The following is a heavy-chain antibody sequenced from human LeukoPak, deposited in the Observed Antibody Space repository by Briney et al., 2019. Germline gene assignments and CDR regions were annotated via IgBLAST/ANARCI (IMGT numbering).Heavy chain of an antibody. CDR2: ISADNGHT. J-gene: IGHJ4*02. CDR1: GYTFTSHE. V-gene: IGHV1-18*01. D-gene: IGHD2-2*01. CDR3: ARYEPSALGSRSFDY. Sequence: ALVKVSCKASGYTFTSHEISWVRQAPGQGLEWMGWISADNGHTNYAQIFQGRFTMTTDTSTSTAYMELRSLRSEDTAVYHCARYEPSALGSRSFDYWGQGTLVTVSS.